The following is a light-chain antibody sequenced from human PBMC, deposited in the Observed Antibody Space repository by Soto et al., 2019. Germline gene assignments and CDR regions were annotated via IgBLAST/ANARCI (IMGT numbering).Light chain of an antibody. CDR3: QQRNFSTIT. Sequence: EIVFTQAPAPLSLSPGERPTPSFRDSQSIRSYLAWYPQTPGQAPRLLIYDASNRATGIQARFSGSGSGTEFILTISSLEPEDAAVDYCQQRNFSTITFGQGTRLEIK. V-gene: IGKV3-11*01. CDR2: DAS. CDR1: QSIRSY. J-gene: IGKJ5*01.